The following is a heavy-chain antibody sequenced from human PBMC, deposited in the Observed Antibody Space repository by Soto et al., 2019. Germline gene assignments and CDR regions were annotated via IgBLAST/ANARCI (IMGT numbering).Heavy chain of an antibody. CDR1: SGSVSNYY. CDR3: ARASVGPPGGGSWTMPFDS. D-gene: IGHD2-15*01. CDR2: IYTGVST. J-gene: IGHJ4*02. V-gene: IGHV4-4*07. Sequence: QVQLQESGPGLVKPSETLTLTCKVSSGSVSNYYWSWIRQPAGKGLEWIGRIYTGVSTNYNPSLKSRVTMSGDTSKNQFYLRLTSVTAADTAVYYCARASVGPPGGGSWTMPFDSWGRGTLVTVSS.